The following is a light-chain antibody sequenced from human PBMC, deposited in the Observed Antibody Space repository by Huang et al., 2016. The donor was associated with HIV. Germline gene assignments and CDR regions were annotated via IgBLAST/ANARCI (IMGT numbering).Light chain of an antibody. V-gene: IGKV3-15*01. CDR2: GAS. CDR3: QQYDKWPPLLT. Sequence: EIVMTQSQATLSVSPGERVILSCRASESVGSSLAWYQQKPGQAPRLRIYGASTRASVVPPRFSGSGSGTEFTLSISGLQSADFAVYYCQQYDKWPPLLTFGGGTKVEIK. J-gene: IGKJ4*01. CDR1: ESVGSS.